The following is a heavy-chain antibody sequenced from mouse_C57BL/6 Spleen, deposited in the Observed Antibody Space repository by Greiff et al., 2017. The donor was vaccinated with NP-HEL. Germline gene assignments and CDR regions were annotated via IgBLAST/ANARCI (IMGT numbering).Heavy chain of an antibody. Sequence: EVQLQESGPGLVKPSQSLSLTCSVTGYSITSGYYWNWIRQFPGNKLEWMGYISYDGSNNYNPSLKNRISITRDTSKNQFFLKLNSVTTEDTATYYCARESHSSGPFDYWGQGTTLTVSS. D-gene: IGHD3-1*01. J-gene: IGHJ2*01. CDR3: ARESHSSGPFDY. V-gene: IGHV3-6*01. CDR2: ISYDGSN. CDR1: GYSITSGYY.